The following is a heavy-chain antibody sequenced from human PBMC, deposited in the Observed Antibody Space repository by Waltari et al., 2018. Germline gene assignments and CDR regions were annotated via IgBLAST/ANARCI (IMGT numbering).Heavy chain of an antibody. J-gene: IGHJ4*02. V-gene: IGHV4-38-2*01. Sequence: QVQLQESGPGLVEPSETLSLTCAVSGYSISSGYYWGWIRQPPGKGLEWIGSIYHSGSTYYNPSLKSRVTISVDTSKNQFSLKLSSVTAADTAVYYCARHGSGSYRDYWGQGTLVTVSS. CDR2: IYHSGST. CDR1: GYSISSGYY. CDR3: ARHGSGSYRDY. D-gene: IGHD3-10*01.